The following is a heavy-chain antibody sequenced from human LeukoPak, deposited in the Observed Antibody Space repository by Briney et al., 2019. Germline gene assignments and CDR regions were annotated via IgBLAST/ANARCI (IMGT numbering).Heavy chain of an antibody. CDR1: GLTLSYYG. D-gene: IGHD3-10*01. CDR3: AKDAHLVHPSGHFYNFDYFFDN. J-gene: IGHJ4*02. V-gene: IGHV3-30*18. CDR2: ISYDGGQR. Sequence: GRSLRLSCAASGLTLSYYGFHWVRQAPGKGPEWVAVISYDGGQRYYADSVKGRFTISRDNSKNTLYLQMNSLTVEDTAVYYCAKDAHLVHPSGHFYNFDYFFDNWGQGTLVTVSS.